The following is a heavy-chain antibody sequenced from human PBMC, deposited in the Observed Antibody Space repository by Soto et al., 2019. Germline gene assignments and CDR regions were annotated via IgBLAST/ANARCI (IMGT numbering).Heavy chain of an antibody. CDR1: GGTFSSYA. J-gene: IGHJ4*02. CDR3: ARDLPYYYDSSGYPSFDY. V-gene: IGHV1-69*13. D-gene: IGHD3-22*01. CDR2: IIPIFGTA. Sequence: SVKVSCKASGGTFSSYAISWVRQAPGQGLEWMGGIIPIFGTANYAQKFQGRVTITADESTSTAYMELSSLRSEDTAVYYCARDLPYYYDSSGYPSFDYWGQGXLVTVYS.